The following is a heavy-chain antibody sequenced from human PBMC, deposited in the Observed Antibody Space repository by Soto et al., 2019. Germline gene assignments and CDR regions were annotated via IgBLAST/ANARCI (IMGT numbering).Heavy chain of an antibody. D-gene: IGHD3-10*01. J-gene: IGHJ4*02. Sequence: DVQLVESGGALVQPGGSLTLSCAASGFTFSISEMNWVRQAPGKGLEWISYISNSANTIYYADSVKGRFTISRDNARNSLFLQMNSLRVEDTAVYYCARGVEMATMVVRYDFDFWGQGTLVTVSS. CDR3: ARGVEMATMVVRYDFDF. CDR1: GFTFSISE. V-gene: IGHV3-48*03. CDR2: ISNSANTI.